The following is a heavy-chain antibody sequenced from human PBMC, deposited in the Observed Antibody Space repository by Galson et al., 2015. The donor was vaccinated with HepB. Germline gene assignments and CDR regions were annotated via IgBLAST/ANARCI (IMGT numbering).Heavy chain of an antibody. CDR3: AGGLYSSSAPFDY. Sequence: ETLSLTCAVYGGSFSGYYWSWIRQPPGKGLEWIGEINHSGSTNYNPSLKSRVTISVDTPKNQFSLKLSSVTAADTAVYYCAGGLYSSSAPFDYWGQGTLVTVSS. CDR1: GGSFSGYY. J-gene: IGHJ4*02. V-gene: IGHV4-34*01. CDR2: INHSGST. D-gene: IGHD6-6*01.